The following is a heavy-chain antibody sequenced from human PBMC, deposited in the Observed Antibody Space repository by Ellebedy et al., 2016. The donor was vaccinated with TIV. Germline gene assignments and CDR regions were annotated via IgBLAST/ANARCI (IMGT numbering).Heavy chain of an antibody. D-gene: IGHD5-12*01. V-gene: IGHV3-30*03. CDR2: VSYDGSSS. Sequence: GESLKISCAASGFTFSRYGMHWVRQAPGKGLEWVAVVSYDGSSSSYADSVKGRFTISRDNSKNTLYLQMNNLRVEDTAVYYCARDWLGYFDYWGQGTLVTVSS. CDR3: ARDWLGYFDY. J-gene: IGHJ4*02. CDR1: GFTFSRYG.